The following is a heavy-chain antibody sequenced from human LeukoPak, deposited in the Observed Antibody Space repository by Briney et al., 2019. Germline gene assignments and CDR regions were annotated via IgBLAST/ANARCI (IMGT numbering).Heavy chain of an antibody. V-gene: IGHV1-18*01. J-gene: IGHJ6*02. CDR3: ASGSSDKGYYYGMDV. Sequence: ASVKVSCKASGYTFTGYGISWVRQAPGQGLEWMGWISAYNGNTNYAQKLQGRVTMTTDTSTSTAYMELRSLRSDDTAVYYCASGSSDKGYYYGMDVWGQGTTVTVSS. D-gene: IGHD1-26*01. CDR2: ISAYNGNT. CDR1: GYTFTGYG.